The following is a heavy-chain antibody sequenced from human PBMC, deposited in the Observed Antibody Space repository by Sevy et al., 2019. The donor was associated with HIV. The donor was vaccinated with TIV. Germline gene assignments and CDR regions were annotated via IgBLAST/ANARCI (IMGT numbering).Heavy chain of an antibody. J-gene: IGHJ4*02. Sequence: GGSLRLSCAXSGXXXXXYAMSWXXXAPGKXXEWVAVXXXXXGSTDYADSVRGRFSISRDNPNVYLEMNSLXVEXTAVYYCVXEXVGYXSSXYXXDYWGQGTLVTVSS. CDR1: GXXXXXYA. CDR2: XXXXXGST. CDR3: VXEXVGYXSSXYXXDY. V-gene: IGHV3-23*01. D-gene: IGHD6-13*01.